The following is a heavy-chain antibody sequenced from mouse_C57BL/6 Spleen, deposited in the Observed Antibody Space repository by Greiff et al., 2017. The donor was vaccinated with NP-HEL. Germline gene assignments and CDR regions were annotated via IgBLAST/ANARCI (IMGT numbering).Heavy chain of an antibody. CDR3: ARSGATVVRGFAY. Sequence: VQLKQSGPELVKPGASVKMSCKASGYTFTDYNMHWVKQSHGKSLEWIGYINPNNGGTSYNQKFKGKATLTVNKSSSTAYMELRSLTSEDSAVYYCARSGATVVRGFAYWGQGTLVTVSA. V-gene: IGHV1-22*01. CDR1: GYTFTDYN. CDR2: INPNNGGT. D-gene: IGHD1-1*01. J-gene: IGHJ3*01.